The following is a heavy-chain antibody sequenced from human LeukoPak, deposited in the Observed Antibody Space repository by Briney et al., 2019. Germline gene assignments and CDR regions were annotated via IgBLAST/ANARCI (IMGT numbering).Heavy chain of an antibody. CDR2: IGSSGSTI. J-gene: IGHJ2*01. D-gene: IGHD6-19*01. V-gene: IGHV3-48*03. Sequence: GGSLRLSCAASGFTFSSYEMNWVRQAPGKGLEWVSYIGSSGSTIYYADSVKGRFTISRDNAKNSLYLQMNSLRAEDTAVYYCARDTSGYSSGWYRYFDLWGRGTLVTVSS. CDR3: ARDTSGYSSGWYRYFDL. CDR1: GFTFSSYE.